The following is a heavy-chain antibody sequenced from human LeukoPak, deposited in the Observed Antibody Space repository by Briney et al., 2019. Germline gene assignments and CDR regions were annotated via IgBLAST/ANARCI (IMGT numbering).Heavy chain of an antibody. J-gene: IGHJ4*02. V-gene: IGHV1-24*01. CDR3: ATVKVVAGTNPSFDY. CDR2: FDPEDGET. CDR1: GYTLTALS. D-gene: IGHD6-19*01. Sequence: ASVKVSCKVSGYTLTALSMHWVRQAPGKGLEWMGGFDPEDGETIYAQKFQGRVTMTEDTSTDTAYMELSSLRSEDTAVYYCATVKVVAGTNPSFDYWGQGTLVTVSS.